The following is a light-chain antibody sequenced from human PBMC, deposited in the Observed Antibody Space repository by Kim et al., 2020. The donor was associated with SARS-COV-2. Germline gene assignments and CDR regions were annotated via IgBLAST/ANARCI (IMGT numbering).Light chain of an antibody. CDR3: MQDTHWPGT. J-gene: IGKJ1*01. V-gene: IGKV2-30*01. CDR1: QSLVYSDGNTY. CDR2: RVS. Sequence: PAAHSRRSSQSLVYSDGNTYLRWFQQRTGQSPRRLICRVSNRDSGVPDRFSGSGSGTDFTLKISRVEAEDVGVYYCMQDTHWPGTFGQGTKVDIK.